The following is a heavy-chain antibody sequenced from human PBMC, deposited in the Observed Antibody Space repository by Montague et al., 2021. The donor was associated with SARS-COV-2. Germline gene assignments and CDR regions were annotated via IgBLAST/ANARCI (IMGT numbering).Heavy chain of an antibody. V-gene: IGHV3-23*01. Sequence: SLRLSCAASGFTFSQYPMHWVRQAPGKGLEWVSSIGARGDSTYYADSVKGRFTVSRDNSKSTLYLQMNSLRCEDTAVYYCASAYILNKWYEAYWGQGTLVTVSS. CDR3: ASAYILNKWYEAY. D-gene: IGHD2-15*01. J-gene: IGHJ4*02. CDR1: GFTFSQYP. CDR2: IGARGDST.